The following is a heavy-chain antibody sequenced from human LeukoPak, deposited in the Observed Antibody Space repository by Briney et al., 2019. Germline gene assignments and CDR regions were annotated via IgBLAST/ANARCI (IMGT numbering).Heavy chain of an antibody. CDR3: ARGGPFLNFYSGSYYYWFDP. Sequence: SETLPLTCAVYGGSFSGYYWSWIRQPPGKGLEWIGEINHSGSTNYNPSLKSRVTISVDTSKNQFSLKLSSVTAADTAVYYCARGGPFLNFYSGSYYYWFDPWGQGTLVTVSS. V-gene: IGHV4-34*01. D-gene: IGHD1-26*01. CDR2: INHSGST. J-gene: IGHJ5*02. CDR1: GGSFSGYY.